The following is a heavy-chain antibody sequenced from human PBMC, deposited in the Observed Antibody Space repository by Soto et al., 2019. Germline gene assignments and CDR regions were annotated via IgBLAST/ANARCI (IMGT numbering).Heavy chain of an antibody. CDR1: GFAFSGFG. J-gene: IGHJ6*02. V-gene: IGHV3-48*03. CDR2: ISSGASNM. CDR3: ARDPNYDFWSGYRNKEGTYGMDV. Sequence: PGGSLSLSWAAAGFAFSGFGMNWVRQAPGKGLEWVSYISSGASNMYYADSVKGRFTISRDNAQSSLYLQMNSLRVEDTAVYYCARDPNYDFWSGYRNKEGTYGMDVWGQGTTVTV. D-gene: IGHD3-3*01.